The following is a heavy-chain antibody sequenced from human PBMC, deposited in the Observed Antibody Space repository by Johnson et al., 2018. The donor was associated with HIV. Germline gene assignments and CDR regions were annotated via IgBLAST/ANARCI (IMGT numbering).Heavy chain of an antibody. CDR3: AKEAPGRWELLIWAAFDM. J-gene: IGHJ3*02. V-gene: IGHV3-30*02. D-gene: IGHD4-23*01. CDR2: IRYDETNK. Sequence: QVQLVESGGGVVQPGGSLRLSCVASGLPLSNYGMHWVRQAPGKGLEWVAFIRYDETNKDYADSVTGRFTISRDSSKNTLFLQMNSLRVDDTAVYYCAKEAPGRWELLIWAAFDMWGQGTMVTVSS. CDR1: GLPLSNYG.